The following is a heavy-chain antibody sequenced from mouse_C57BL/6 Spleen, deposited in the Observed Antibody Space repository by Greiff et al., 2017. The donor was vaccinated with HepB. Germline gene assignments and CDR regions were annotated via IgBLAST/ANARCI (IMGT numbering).Heavy chain of an antibody. J-gene: IGHJ2*01. CDR3: ARCPLYYSKGEYFDY. Sequence: VHLVESGAELVRPGASVKLSCKASGYTFTDYYINWVKQRPGQGLEWIARIYPGSGNTYYNEKFKGKATLTAEKSSSTAYMQLSSLTSEDSAVYFCARCPLYYSKGEYFDYWGQGTTLTVSS. CDR1: GYTFTDYY. CDR2: IYPGSGNT. D-gene: IGHD2-5*01. V-gene: IGHV1-76*01.